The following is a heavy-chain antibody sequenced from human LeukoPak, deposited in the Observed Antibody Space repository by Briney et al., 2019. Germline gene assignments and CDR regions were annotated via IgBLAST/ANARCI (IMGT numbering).Heavy chain of an antibody. CDR3: ARVGLGVGSGRKASGFDP. V-gene: IGHV3-30*03. CDR2: ISYDGSTK. J-gene: IGHJ5*02. Sequence: PGGSLRLSCTASGFTFSTYGMHWVRQAPGKGLEWVTLISYDGSTKYYSDSVKGRFTLSRDNSKNTLYLQMNSLRAEDTAVYYCARVGLGVGSGRKASGFDPWGQGTLVTVSS. D-gene: IGHD3-10*01. CDR1: GFTFSTYG.